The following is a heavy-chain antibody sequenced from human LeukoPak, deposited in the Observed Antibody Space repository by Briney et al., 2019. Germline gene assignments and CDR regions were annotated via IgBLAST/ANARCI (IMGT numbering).Heavy chain of an antibody. CDR2: IYYSGSN. CDR3: ARHAYSSSWYLDY. Sequence: SETLSLTCIVPGGSISSSYWSWIRQPPGKGLEWMGYIYYSGSNNYNPSLKSRVTISVDTSKNQLSLKLSSVTAADTAVYYCARHAYSSSWYLDYWGQGTLVTVSS. V-gene: IGHV4-59*08. J-gene: IGHJ4*02. D-gene: IGHD6-13*01. CDR1: GGSISSSY.